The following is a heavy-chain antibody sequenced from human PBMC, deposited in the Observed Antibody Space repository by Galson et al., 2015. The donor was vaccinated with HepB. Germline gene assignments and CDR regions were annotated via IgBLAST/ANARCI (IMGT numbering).Heavy chain of an antibody. CDR1: GFTFSAYD. J-gene: IGHJ5*01. CDR3: AKAGCSGAGCYLRYSWIDS. CDR2: ITISSSYI. V-gene: IGHV3-21*06. Sequence: SLRLSCAASGFTFSAYDMYWVRQAPGKGLEWVSSITISSSYIYYADSMRGRFTISRDNAKNSLFLQMDSLRAEDTAVYYCAKAGCSGAGCYLRYSWIDSWGQGTLVTVSS. D-gene: IGHD2-2*01.